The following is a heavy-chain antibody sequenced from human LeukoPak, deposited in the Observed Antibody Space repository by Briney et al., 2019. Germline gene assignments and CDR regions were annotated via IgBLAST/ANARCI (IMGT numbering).Heavy chain of an antibody. J-gene: IGHJ4*02. D-gene: IGHD4-23*01. CDR1: GFTFSSYW. V-gene: IGHV3-74*01. CDR2: INSDGSTT. CDR3: AKDISYGGNSGRSGFDY. Sequence: PGGSLRLSCAASGFTFSSYWMHWVRQAPGKGLVWVSRINSDGSTTTYADSVKGRFTISRDNARNTLYLQMNSLRAEDTAVYYCAKDISYGGNSGRSGFDYWGQGTLVTVSS.